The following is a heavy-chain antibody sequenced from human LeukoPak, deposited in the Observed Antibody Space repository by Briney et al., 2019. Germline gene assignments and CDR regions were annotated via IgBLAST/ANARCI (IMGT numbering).Heavy chain of an antibody. V-gene: IGHV4-4*02. Sequence: PSETLSLTCAVSGGSISSNNWWSWVRQPPGKGLEWIGEIYHSGSTNYNPSLKSRVTISVDTSKNQFSLKLSSVTAADTAVYYCARGGMARELLDYWGQGTLVTVSS. CDR2: IYHSGST. D-gene: IGHD1-26*01. CDR3: ARGGMARELLDY. CDR1: GGSISSNNW. J-gene: IGHJ4*02.